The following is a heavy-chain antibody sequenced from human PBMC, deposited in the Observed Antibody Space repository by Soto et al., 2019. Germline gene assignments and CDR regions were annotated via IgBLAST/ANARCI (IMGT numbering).Heavy chain of an antibody. J-gene: IGHJ6*02. V-gene: IGHV1-18*01. CDR3: ARDVFGDSSGWYGAYYYYYCMDV. D-gene: IGHD6-19*01. CDR2: ISAYNGNT. CDR1: GYTFTSYG. Sequence: SGAEVKKPGASVKVSCKASGYTFTSYGISWVRQAPGQGLEWMGWISAYNGNTNYAQKLQGRVTMTTDTSTSTAYMELRSLRSDDTAVYYSARDVFGDSSGWYGAYYYYYCMDVWGQGTTVTVSS.